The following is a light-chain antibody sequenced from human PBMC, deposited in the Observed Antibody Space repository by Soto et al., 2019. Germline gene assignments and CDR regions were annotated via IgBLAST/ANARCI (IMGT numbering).Light chain of an antibody. Sequence: EIVMTQSPATLSVSPGERATLSCRASQSVSSNLAWYQQKPGQAPRLLIYGASTRATGFPARFSGSGSGTEFTLTISSLQSEGFAVYYCQQYNNWPRTFGQGTKVEIK. CDR2: GAS. J-gene: IGKJ1*01. CDR1: QSVSSN. V-gene: IGKV3-15*01. CDR3: QQYNNWPRT.